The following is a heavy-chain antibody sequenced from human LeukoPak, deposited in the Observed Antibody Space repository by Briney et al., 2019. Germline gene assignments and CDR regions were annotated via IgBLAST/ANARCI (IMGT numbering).Heavy chain of an antibody. D-gene: IGHD6-19*01. CDR1: GFTFSSYA. V-gene: IGHV3-23*01. CDR2: ITGSGVNT. Sequence: PGGSLRLSCAASGFTFSSYAMAWVRLTPGKGLEWVSAITGSGVNTYYADSVKGRFTISRDNAKNSLYLQMNSLRAEDTAVYYCASEVSSAGGGLDYWGQGTLVTVSS. J-gene: IGHJ4*02. CDR3: ASEVSSAGGGLDY.